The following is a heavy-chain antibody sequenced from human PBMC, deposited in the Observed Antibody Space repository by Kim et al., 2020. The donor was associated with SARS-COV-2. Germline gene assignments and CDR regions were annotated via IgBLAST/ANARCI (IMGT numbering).Heavy chain of an antibody. V-gene: IGHV3-74*01. J-gene: IGHJ3*02. CDR3: ARGSSLPSAVARLTDI. Sequence: GVSLRLSCAASGFTFRSYWMHWVRQAPGKGLGWVSRINFDGSSTNYADSVKGRFTISRDNAKNTVYLQMNSLRVEDTAVYYCARGSSLPSAVARLTDIWGQGTMVTVSS. CDR1: GFTFRSYW. CDR2: INFDGSST. D-gene: IGHD6-19*01.